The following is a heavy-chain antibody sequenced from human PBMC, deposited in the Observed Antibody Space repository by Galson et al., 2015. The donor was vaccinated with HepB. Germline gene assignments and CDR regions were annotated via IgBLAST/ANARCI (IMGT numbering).Heavy chain of an antibody. CDR3: ARGRAMATMISGFDN. V-gene: IGHV1-69*13. J-gene: IGHJ4*02. D-gene: IGHD5-24*01. CDR1: GDSFSNSA. Sequence: SVKVSCKASGDSFSNSAIAWVRQAPGHGLEWMGGIIPVFGTTSYAQKFQGRVTITADESMSTAYVELSSLRVEDTAMYYCARGRAMATMISGFDNWGQGTLVTVSS. CDR2: IIPVFGTT.